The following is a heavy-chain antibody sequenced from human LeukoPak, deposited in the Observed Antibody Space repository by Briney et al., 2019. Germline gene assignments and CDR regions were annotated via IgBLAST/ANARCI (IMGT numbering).Heavy chain of an antibody. D-gene: IGHD2-15*01. CDR2: ISNNGGYT. J-gene: IGHJ4*02. V-gene: IGHV3-23*01. CDR1: GFTFSSSA. CDR3: AKQLGYCSDGSCYFSY. Sequence: GGSLRLSCAASGFTFSSSAMSWVRQAPGKGLEWVSAISNNGGYTYYADSVQGRFTISRDNSKSTLCLQMNSLRAEDTAVYYCAKQLGYCSDGSCYFSYWGQGTLVTVSS.